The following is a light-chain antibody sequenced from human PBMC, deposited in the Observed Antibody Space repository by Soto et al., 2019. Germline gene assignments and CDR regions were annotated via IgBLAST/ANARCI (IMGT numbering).Light chain of an antibody. V-gene: IGKV3-20*01. CDR1: QSVSSSY. Sequence: EIVLTQSPGTMSLSPGERATLSCRASQSVSSSYLAWYQQKPGQAPRLLIYGASSRATGIPDRFSGSGSGTDFTLTIGSLQPDDFATYYCQQSYSTPITFGQGTRLEIK. J-gene: IGKJ5*01. CDR3: QQSYSTPIT. CDR2: GAS.